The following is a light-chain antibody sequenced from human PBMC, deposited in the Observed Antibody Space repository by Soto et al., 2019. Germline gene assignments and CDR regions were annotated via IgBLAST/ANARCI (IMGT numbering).Light chain of an antibody. CDR3: QQTYSTTPT. CDR1: QSVDRY. V-gene: IGKV1-39*01. CDR2: RAS. Sequence: DIQMTQSPSSLSASVRDSVTITCRASQSVDRYLHWYQHKPGQAPKLLIFRASSLQRGAPSRFTGRGSGTPFTLVISSLQPEEFATYYCQQTYSTTPTFGGGTRVEI. J-gene: IGKJ4*01.